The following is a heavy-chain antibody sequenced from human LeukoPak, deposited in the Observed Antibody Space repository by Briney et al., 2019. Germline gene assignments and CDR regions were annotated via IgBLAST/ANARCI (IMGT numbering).Heavy chain of an antibody. Sequence: GGSLRLSCAASGFTFSIYAMSWVRQAPGKGLEWVSVISGSGTSTYYADSVKGRFTISRDNSKSTVYLQMNSLRAEDTAVYYCAKDGSTTYYYYYGMDVWGKGTTVTVSS. V-gene: IGHV3-23*01. J-gene: IGHJ6*04. CDR3: AKDGSTTYYYYYGMDV. D-gene: IGHD2-2*01. CDR2: ISGSGTST. CDR1: GFTFSIYA.